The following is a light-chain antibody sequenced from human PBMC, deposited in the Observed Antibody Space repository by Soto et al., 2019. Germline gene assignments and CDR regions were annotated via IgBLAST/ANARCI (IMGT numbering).Light chain of an antibody. Sequence: VMTQSPVTLSVSPEETATLSCKASQNILRTLAWYQQKPGQPPRLLIYGASTRVTGIPARFSGNGSGTEFTLTISSLQSEDFAVYYCHQYNNWPPWTFGQGTKVEV. J-gene: IGKJ1*01. CDR1: QNILRT. CDR3: HQYNNWPPWT. CDR2: GAS. V-gene: IGKV3D-15*01.